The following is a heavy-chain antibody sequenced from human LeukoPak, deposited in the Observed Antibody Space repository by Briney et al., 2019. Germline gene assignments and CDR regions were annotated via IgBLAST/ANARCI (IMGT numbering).Heavy chain of an antibody. J-gene: IGHJ4*02. CDR2: ISGSGDST. D-gene: IGHD2-2*02. CDR1: GFSFSSHS. Sequence: AGGSLRLSCAASGFSFSSHSMNWVRQAPGKGLEWVSGISGSGDSTYYADSVKGRFTISRDNSKNTLYLQMNSLRAEDTAVFYCATGSCSSSTCYRRYWGQGTLVTVSS. V-gene: IGHV3-23*01. CDR3: ATGSCSSSTCYRRY.